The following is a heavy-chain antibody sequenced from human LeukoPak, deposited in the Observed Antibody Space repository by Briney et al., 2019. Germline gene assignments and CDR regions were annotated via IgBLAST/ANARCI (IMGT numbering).Heavy chain of an antibody. CDR1: GFTFSSYD. Sequence: GGSLRLSRTASGFTFSSYDMHWVRQPTGEGLQWVSGIGTGGDTYYLGSVKGRFTISRENAKNSLYLQMNSLRAGDTAVYFCARGSNLGFEPWGQGTLVTVSS. J-gene: IGHJ5*02. CDR3: ARGSNLGFEP. V-gene: IGHV3-13*04. D-gene: IGHD5-24*01. CDR2: IGTGGDT.